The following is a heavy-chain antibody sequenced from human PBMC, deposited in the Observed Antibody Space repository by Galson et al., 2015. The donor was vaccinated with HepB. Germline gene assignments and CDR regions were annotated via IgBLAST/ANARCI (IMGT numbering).Heavy chain of an antibody. CDR3: AIDDSNIVTVLPAASLGY. Sequence: SLRLPCAASGFTFSSYSMSWVRQAPGKGLEWVSSISSSSSYIYYADSVKGRFTISRDNSKNSLYLQMNSLRAEDTAVYYCAIDDSNIVTVLPAASLGYWGQGTLVTVSP. V-gene: IGHV3-21*01. J-gene: IGHJ4*02. CDR2: ISSSSSYI. CDR1: GFTFSSYS. D-gene: IGHD2-2*01.